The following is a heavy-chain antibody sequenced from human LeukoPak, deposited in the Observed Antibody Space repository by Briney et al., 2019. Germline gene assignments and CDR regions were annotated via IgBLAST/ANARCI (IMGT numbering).Heavy chain of an antibody. J-gene: IGHJ4*02. CDR2: IYYSENT. CDR1: GASISSGTYY. Sequence: SETLSLTCTVSGASISSGTYYWGWLRQPPGKGPEWIGSIYYSENTYYNASLKSRVTISVDTSKNQFSLKLSSVTAADTAAYYCARHRPNYSPFDYWGQGTLVTVSS. D-gene: IGHD1-7*01. V-gene: IGHV4-39*01. CDR3: ARHRPNYSPFDY.